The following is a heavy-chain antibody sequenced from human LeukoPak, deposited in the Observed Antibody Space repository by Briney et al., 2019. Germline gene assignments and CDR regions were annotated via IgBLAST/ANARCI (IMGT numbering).Heavy chain of an antibody. J-gene: IGHJ4*02. CDR3: ARELITMMVVVNYFDY. V-gene: IGHV4-30-2*01. D-gene: IGHD3-22*01. CDR1: GGSISSGGYS. Sequence: PSETLSLTCAVSGGSISSGGYSWSWIRQPPGKGLEWIGYIYHSGSTYYNPSLKSRVTISVDRSKNQFSLKLSSVTAADTAVYYCARELITMMVVVNYFDYWGQGTLVTVSS. CDR2: IYHSGST.